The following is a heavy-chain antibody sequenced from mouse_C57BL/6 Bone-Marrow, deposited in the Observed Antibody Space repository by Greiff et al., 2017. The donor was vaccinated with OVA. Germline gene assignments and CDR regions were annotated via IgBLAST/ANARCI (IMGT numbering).Heavy chain of an antibody. J-gene: IGHJ2*01. CDR1: GFTFTDYY. CDR3: TTGVLLGY. CDR2: IDPENGDT. Sequence: DVQLQESGAELVRPGASVKLSCTASGFTFTDYYMHWVKQRPEQGLEWIGWIDPENGDTEYASKFQGKATITVDTSSNTAYLHLSSLTSEDAAFYYCTTGVLLGYWGQGTTVTVSA. D-gene: IGHD1-1*01. V-gene: IGHV14-4*01.